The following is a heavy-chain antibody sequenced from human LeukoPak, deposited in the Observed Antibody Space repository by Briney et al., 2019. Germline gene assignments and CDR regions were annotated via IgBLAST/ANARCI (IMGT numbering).Heavy chain of an antibody. CDR3: ARGRGPRRFDY. Sequence: PSETLSLTCAVYGGSFSGYYWSWIRQPPGKGLEWIGEINHSGSTNYNPSLKSRATISVDTSKNQFSLKLSSVTAADTAVYYCARGRGPRRFDYWGQGTLVTVSS. J-gene: IGHJ4*02. V-gene: IGHV4-34*01. CDR2: INHSGST. D-gene: IGHD3/OR15-3a*01. CDR1: GGSFSGYY.